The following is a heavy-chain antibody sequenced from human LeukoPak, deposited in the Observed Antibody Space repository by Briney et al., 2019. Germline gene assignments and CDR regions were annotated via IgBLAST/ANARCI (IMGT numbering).Heavy chain of an antibody. CDR3: AKVLGTYSSHFYFDS. V-gene: IGHV3-9*01. CDR1: GFKFDAYA. CDR2: ISWNAGFT. D-gene: IGHD6-19*01. J-gene: IGHJ4*02. Sequence: GGSLRLSCAASGFKFDAYAIHWVRQPPGKGLEWLSIISWNAGFTDYADSVKGRFTVSRDNVKNSLFLDMSSLRPEDTAFYYCAKVLGTYSSHFYFDSWGQGTLVTVSS.